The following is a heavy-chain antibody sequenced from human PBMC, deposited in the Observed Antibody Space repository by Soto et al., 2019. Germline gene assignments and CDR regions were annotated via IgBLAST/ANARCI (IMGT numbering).Heavy chain of an antibody. D-gene: IGHD3-9*01. CDR2: ISSSSSTI. CDR3: ARAQIRALTGYHKAHADY. CDR1: GFTFSSYS. Sequence: PGGSLRLSCAASGFTFSSYSMNWVRQAPGKGLEWVSYISSSSSTIYYADSVKGRFTISRDNAKNSLYLQMNSLRDEDTAVYYCARAQIRALTGYHKAHADYWGQGTLVTVSS. J-gene: IGHJ4*02. V-gene: IGHV3-48*02.